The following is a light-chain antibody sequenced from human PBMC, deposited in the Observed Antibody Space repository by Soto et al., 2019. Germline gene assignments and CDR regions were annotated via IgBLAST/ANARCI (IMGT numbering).Light chain of an antibody. V-gene: IGKV3-20*01. CDR1: QSISSSY. J-gene: IGKJ2*01. Sequence: EIVLTQSPGTLSLSPGARATLSCRASQSISSSYLALYQQKPGQAPRLIIYGASRRATGIPDRFSGRESGTDFTLTITTLETEDSAVYFCQQYASSPYTFGQGTKVEIK. CDR2: GAS. CDR3: QQYASSPYT.